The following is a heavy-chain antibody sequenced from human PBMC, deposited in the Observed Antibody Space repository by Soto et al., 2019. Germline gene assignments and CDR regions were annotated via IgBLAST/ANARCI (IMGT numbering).Heavy chain of an antibody. CDR3: TRTNYAFRSGFYTAYCDS. CDR2: IHYSGTA. V-gene: IGHV4-30-4*01. Sequence: QVQLQESGPGLVKPSQTLSLTCSVSGASISSGNFYWSWIRQHPERGLEWIGFIHYSGTAYYNASLKSRVVMSTDTSNHQCSLTVGAVTAADTAIYYCTRTNYAFRSGFYTAYCDSWGQGTLVTVSS. D-gene: IGHD3-3*01. J-gene: IGHJ4*02. CDR1: GASISSGNFY.